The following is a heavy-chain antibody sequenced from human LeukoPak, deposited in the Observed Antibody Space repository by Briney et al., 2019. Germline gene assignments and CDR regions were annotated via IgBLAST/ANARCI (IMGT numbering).Heavy chain of an antibody. CDR1: GFTFSSYA. D-gene: IGHD5-24*01. J-gene: IGHJ4*02. Sequence: GASLRLSCAASGFTFSSYAMSWVRQAPGKGLEWVSAISGSGGSTYHADSVKGRFTISRDNSKNTLYLQMNSLRAEDTAVYYCAKDKAVEMATMFDYWGQGTLVTVSS. V-gene: IGHV3-23*01. CDR3: AKDKAVEMATMFDY. CDR2: ISGSGGST.